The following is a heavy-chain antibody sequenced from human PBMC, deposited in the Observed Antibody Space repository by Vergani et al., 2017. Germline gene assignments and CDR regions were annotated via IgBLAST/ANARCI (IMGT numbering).Heavy chain of an antibody. CDR1: GFGFKNFA. CDR2: ISKDGTHD. D-gene: IGHD3-22*01. V-gene: IGHV3-30*03. Sequence: QVSLVESGGGVVQPGRSLTLTCSASGFGFKNFAMHWVRQAPGKGLEWVATISKDGTHDYYEPSVRGRFAVSRDNFKNTMYLQMDRLTTDDTAVYFCARYGTDIFVSSSDYPHLLYYWGEGILVTVSS. CDR3: ARYGTDIFVSSSDYPHLLYY. J-gene: IGHJ4*02.